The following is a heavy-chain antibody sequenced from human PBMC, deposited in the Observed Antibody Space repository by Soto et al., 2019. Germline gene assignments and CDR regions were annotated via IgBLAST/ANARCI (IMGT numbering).Heavy chain of an antibody. Sequence: SETLSLTCTVSGGSISSYYWSWLRQPPGKGLEWIGYIYYSGSTNYNPSLKSRVTISVDTSKNQFSLKLSSVTAADTAVYYCSAATPQGWFDPWGQGTLVTVSS. CDR3: SAATPQGWFDP. CDR1: GGSISSYY. J-gene: IGHJ5*02. D-gene: IGHD2-15*01. V-gene: IGHV4-59*01. CDR2: IYYSGST.